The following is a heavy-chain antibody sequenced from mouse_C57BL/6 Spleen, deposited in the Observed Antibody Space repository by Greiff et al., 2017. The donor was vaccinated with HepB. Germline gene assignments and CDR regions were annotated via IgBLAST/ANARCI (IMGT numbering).Heavy chain of an antibody. CDR1: GYTFTSYW. CDR3: ARDDLGTTVVARFDY. D-gene: IGHD1-1*01. V-gene: IGHV1-72*01. CDR2: IDPNSGGT. Sequence: QVQLQQPGAELVKPGASVKLSCKASGYTFTSYWMHWVKQRPGRGLEWIGRIDPNSGGTKYNEKFKSKATLTVDKPSSTAYMQLSSLTSEDSAVYYCARDDLGTTVVARFDYWGQGTTHTVSS. J-gene: IGHJ2*01.